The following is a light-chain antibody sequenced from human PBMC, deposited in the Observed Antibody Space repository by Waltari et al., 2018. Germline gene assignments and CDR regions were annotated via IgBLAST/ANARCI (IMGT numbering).Light chain of an antibody. CDR2: AAS. CDR1: QDISNN. CDR3: QQLKSYPIT. Sequence: DIQMTQSPSSLSASMGERVTISCQASQDISNNLHWYQQKPGQAPKLLIYAASNLQTGVSSRFSGSGSGTHFSLTISSLQPEDFATYYCQQLKSYPITFGGGTKVEIK. V-gene: IGKV1-33*01. J-gene: IGKJ4*01.